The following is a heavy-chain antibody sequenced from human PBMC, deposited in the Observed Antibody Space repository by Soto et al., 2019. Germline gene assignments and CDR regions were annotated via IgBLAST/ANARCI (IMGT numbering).Heavy chain of an antibody. CDR2: ISAYNGNT. V-gene: IGHV1-18*04. Sequence: QVQRVQSGAEVKKPGASVKVSCKASGYTFTSYGISWVRQAPGQGLEWMGWISAYNGNTNYAQKLQGRVTMTTDTSTSTAYRELRRLRSDHTAVYYCARDREKIVATMKADRDYWGQRTLVTVSS. D-gene: IGHD5-12*01. CDR3: ARDREKIVATMKADRDY. CDR1: GYTFTSYG. J-gene: IGHJ4*02.